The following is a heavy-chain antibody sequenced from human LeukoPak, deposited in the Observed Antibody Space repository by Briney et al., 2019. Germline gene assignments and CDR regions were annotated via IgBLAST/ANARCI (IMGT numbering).Heavy chain of an antibody. D-gene: IGHD3-9*01. CDR1: GFTFSSYS. V-gene: IGHV3-21*01. CDR3: ARGIRYFDWLLPFDY. Sequence: GGSLRFSCAASGFTFSSYSMNWVRQAPGKGLEWVSSISSSSSYIYYADSVKGRFTISRDNAKNSLYLQMNSLRAEDTAVYYCARGIRYFDWLLPFDYWGQGTLVTVSS. CDR2: ISSSSSYI. J-gene: IGHJ4*02.